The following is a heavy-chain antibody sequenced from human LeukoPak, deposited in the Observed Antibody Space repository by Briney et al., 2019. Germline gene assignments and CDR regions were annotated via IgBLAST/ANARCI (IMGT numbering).Heavy chain of an antibody. D-gene: IGHD2-2*01. V-gene: IGHV1-69*05. CDR3: ASGGGVVVPAFNNWFDP. J-gene: IGHJ5*02. CDR1: GGTFSSYA. CDR2: IIPIFGTA. Sequence: SAKVSCKASGGTFSSYAISWVRQAPGQGLEWMGGIIPIFGTANYAQKFQGRVTITTDESTSTAYMELSSLRSEDTAVYYCASGGGVVVPAFNNWFDPWGQGTLATVSS.